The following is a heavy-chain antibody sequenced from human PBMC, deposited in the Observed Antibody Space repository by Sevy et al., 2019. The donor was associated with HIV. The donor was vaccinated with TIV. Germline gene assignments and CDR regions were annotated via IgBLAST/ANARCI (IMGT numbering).Heavy chain of an antibody. V-gene: IGHV3-48*03. Sequence: GGSLRLSCAASGFTFSSYEMNWVRQAPGKGLEWVSSVSSSADTIYYADSVRGRFTISRDNAKKSLYLQMNSLRAEDTAIYYCAKRGGQYDLGMDVWGQGTTVTVSS. CDR3: AKRGGQYDLGMDV. J-gene: IGHJ6*02. CDR2: VSSSADTI. D-gene: IGHD3-3*01. CDR1: GFTFSSYE.